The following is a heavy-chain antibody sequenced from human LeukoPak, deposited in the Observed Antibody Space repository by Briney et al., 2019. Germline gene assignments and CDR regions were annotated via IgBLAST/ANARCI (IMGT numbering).Heavy chain of an antibody. D-gene: IGHD6-19*01. Sequence: SGGSLRLSCAASGFTVSSNYMSWVRQAPGKGLEWVSVIYSGGSTYYADSVKGRFTISRDNAKNSLYLQMNSLRAEDTAVYYCARDGAVAGIDNAFDIWGQGTMVTVSS. V-gene: IGHV3-53*01. J-gene: IGHJ3*02. CDR2: IYSGGST. CDR3: ARDGAVAGIDNAFDI. CDR1: GFTVSSNY.